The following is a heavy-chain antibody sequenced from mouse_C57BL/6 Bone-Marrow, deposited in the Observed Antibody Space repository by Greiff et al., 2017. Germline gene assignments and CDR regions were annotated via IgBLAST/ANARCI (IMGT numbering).Heavy chain of an antibody. J-gene: IGHJ2*01. CDR2: ISSGGSST. V-gene: IGHV5-6*01. Sequence: EVKLMESGGDLVKPGGSLKLSCAASGFTFSSYGMSWVRQTPDKRLEWVATISSGGSSTYYPDSVKGRFTISRDNAKNTLYLQMSSLKSEDTAMYYCARQGRVDYWGQGTTLTVSS. CDR1: GFTFSSYG. CDR3: ARQGRVDY.